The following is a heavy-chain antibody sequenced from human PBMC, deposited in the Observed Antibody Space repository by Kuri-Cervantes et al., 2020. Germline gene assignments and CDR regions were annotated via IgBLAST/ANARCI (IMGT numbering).Heavy chain of an antibody. CDR3: TTVGCSSTSCYVVADYYYYSMDV. CDR1: GFTFSGSA. D-gene: IGHD2-2*01. J-gene: IGHJ6*02. CDR2: IKSKTDGGTI. V-gene: IGHV3-15*01. Sequence: GGSLRLSCAAYGFTFSGSAIHWVRQASGKGLEWVGRIKSKTDGGTIDYAAPVKGRFTISRDDSKNTLYLQMNSLKTEDTAVYYCTTVGCSSTSCYVVADYYYYSMDVWGQGATVTVSS.